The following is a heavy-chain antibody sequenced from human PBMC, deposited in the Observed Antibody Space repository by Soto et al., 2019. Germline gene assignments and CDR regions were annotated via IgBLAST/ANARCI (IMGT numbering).Heavy chain of an antibody. V-gene: IGHV4-39*01. Sequence: SETLSLTCTVSGGSISSSSYYWGWIRQPPGKGLEWIGSIYYSGSTYYNPSLKSRVTISVDTSKNQFSLKLSSVTAADTAVYYCACRRGYSGYGVDYWGQGTLVTVSS. J-gene: IGHJ4*02. D-gene: IGHD5-12*01. CDR2: IYYSGST. CDR3: ACRRGYSGYGVDY. CDR1: GGSISSSSYY.